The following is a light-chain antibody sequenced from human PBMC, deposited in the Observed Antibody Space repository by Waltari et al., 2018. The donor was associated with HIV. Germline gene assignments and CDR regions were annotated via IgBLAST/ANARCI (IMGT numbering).Light chain of an antibody. Sequence: IQMTKSPSSLSASVGDRVTITCRASQTINRNLNWYQQKVGKAPTLLIFAASILQSGVPSRFSGSGSGTDFTLTISSLQPEDFATYDCQQSFSSPYTFGQGTKLEIK. J-gene: IGKJ2*01. CDR1: QTINRN. V-gene: IGKV1-39*01. CDR3: QQSFSSPYT. CDR2: AAS.